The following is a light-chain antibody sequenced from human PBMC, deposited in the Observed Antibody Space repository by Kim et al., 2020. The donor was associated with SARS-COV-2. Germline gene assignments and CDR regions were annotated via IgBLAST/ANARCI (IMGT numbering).Light chain of an antibody. V-gene: IGLV4-69*01. Sequence: ASVKLTGTLSSGHRSYAIAWHQQQPAKGPRYLMKLNRDGNYIRGDGIPDRFSGSSSGAERYLSISSLLSEDEADYYCQTWGPGIRVFGVWTQLAVL. CDR1: SGHRSYA. CDR2: LNRDGNY. CDR3: QTWGPGIRV. J-gene: IGLJ3*02.